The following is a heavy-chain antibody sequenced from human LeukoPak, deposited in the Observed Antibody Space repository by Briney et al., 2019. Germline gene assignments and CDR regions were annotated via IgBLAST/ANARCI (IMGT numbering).Heavy chain of an antibody. CDR2: IRSKTNNYAT. Sequence: GGSLRLSCAASGFTVSSNYMSWVRQAPGKGLEWVGHIRSKTNNYATADAASVKGRFTFSRDDSKNTAYIQMNSLKTEDTAVYYCTRHNYDRSGYGAFDIWGQGTMVTVSS. V-gene: IGHV3-73*01. J-gene: IGHJ3*02. CDR3: TRHNYDRSGYGAFDI. CDR1: GFTVSSNY. D-gene: IGHD3-22*01.